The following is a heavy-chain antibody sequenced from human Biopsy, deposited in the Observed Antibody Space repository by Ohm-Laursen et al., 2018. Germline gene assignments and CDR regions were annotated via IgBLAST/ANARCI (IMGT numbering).Heavy chain of an antibody. CDR3: TRGGYYYDSLAYYYWFDP. CDR1: GYTLTSYH. J-gene: IGHJ5*02. Sequence: SVKVSCKASGYTLTSYHVHWVRQAPGQGLEWMGWINAKTGDTNYAQKFQGRVTMTRDTSISTAYVDLSSLRSDDTAVYYCTRGGYYYDSLAYYYWFDPWGQGTLVTVSS. CDR2: INAKTGDT. D-gene: IGHD3-22*01. V-gene: IGHV1-2*02.